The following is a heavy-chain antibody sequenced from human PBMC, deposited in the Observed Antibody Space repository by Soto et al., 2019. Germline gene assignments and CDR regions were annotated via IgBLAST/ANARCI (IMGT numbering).Heavy chain of an antibody. V-gene: IGHV3-21*01. Sequence: EVQLVESGGGLVKPGGSLRLSCAASGFTFSSYSMNWVRQAPGKGLEGVSSISSSSSYIYYADSVKGRFTISRDNAKNSLYLQMNSLRAEDTAVYYCASSAVAGPPLGYWGQGTLVTVSS. D-gene: IGHD6-19*01. CDR1: GFTFSSYS. CDR2: ISSSSSYI. CDR3: ASSAVAGPPLGY. J-gene: IGHJ4*02.